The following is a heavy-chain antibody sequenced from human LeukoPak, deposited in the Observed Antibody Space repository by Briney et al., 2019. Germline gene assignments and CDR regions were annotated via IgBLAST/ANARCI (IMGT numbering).Heavy chain of an antibody. Sequence: GGSLRLSCAASGFTFSSYSMNWVRQAPGKGLEWVSSISSSSSYIYYADSVKGRFTISRDNAKNSLYLQMNSLRAEDTAVYYCAREGYGSSGWYDYYYYGMDVWGRGTTVTVSS. D-gene: IGHD6-19*01. J-gene: IGHJ6*02. CDR3: AREGYGSSGWYDYYYYGMDV. V-gene: IGHV3-21*01. CDR2: ISSSSSYI. CDR1: GFTFSSYS.